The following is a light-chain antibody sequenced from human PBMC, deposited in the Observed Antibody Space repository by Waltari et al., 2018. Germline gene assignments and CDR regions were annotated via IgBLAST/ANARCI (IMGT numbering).Light chain of an antibody. CDR3: QQYGTAPRT. V-gene: IGKV3-20*01. CDR1: QSVSSNS. J-gene: IGKJ1*01. CDR2: GAS. Sequence: EIVLTQSPGTLSLSPGESTNLFCRASQSVSSNSLAWYQQRPGQATRLLIYGASSRDTGIPDRFSGSGSGTDFTLTISRLEPEDFALYYCQQYGTAPRTFGQGTKVEVK.